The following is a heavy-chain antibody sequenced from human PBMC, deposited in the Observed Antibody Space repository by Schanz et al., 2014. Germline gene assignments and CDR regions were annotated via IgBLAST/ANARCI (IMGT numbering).Heavy chain of an antibody. CDR1: GFNFKAYA. D-gene: IGHD5-12*01. Sequence: EAQLLESGGGLVQPGGSLRLSCAASGFNFKAYAMSWVRQAPGKGLEWVSLVTWDGGYTYYADSVKGRFTISRDNAKNSLYLQMNSLRAEDTAVCYCARSRGFDSIFDFWGRGTLVTVSS. V-gene: IGHV3-23*01. J-gene: IGHJ4*02. CDR2: VTWDGGYT. CDR3: ARSRGFDSIFDF.